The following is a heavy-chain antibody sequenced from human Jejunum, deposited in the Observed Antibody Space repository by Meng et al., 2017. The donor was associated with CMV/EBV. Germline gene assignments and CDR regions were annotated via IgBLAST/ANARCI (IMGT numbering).Heavy chain of an antibody. J-gene: IGHJ4*02. V-gene: IGHV3-48*03. Sequence: AAGLSFSGDERRWVRQGPGKGLEWVSYINNGGGTIHYADSVKGRFTSSRDNAKNLLYLEMNSLRVEDTAIYYCATYRGAYGDSDYWGQGTLVTVSS. D-gene: IGHD4-17*01. CDR3: ATYRGAYGDSDY. CDR2: INNGGGTI. CDR1: GLSFSGDE.